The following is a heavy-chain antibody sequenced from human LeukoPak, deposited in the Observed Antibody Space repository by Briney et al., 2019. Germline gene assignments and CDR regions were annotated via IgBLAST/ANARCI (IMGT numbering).Heavy chain of an antibody. CDR1: GGSVSRDVYY. V-gene: IGHV4-61*08. Sequence: SLRSPVSGGSVSRDVYYWSWIRQPPGKGLEWIGYIYYSGSTNYNPSLKSRVTISVDTSKNQFSLKLSSVTAADTAVYYCARGGATHYYYYGMDVWGQGTTVTVSS. D-gene: IGHD1-26*01. CDR3: ARGGATHYYYYGMDV. CDR2: IYYSGST. J-gene: IGHJ6*02.